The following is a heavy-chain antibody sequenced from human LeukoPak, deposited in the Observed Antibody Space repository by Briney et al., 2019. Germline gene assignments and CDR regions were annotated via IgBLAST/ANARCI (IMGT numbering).Heavy chain of an antibody. CDR2: MNPNSGNT. Sequence: GASVKVSCKASGYTFTSYDINWVRQATGQGLEWMGWMNPNSGNTGYAQKFQGRVTITRNTSISTAYMELSSLRSEDTAVYYCARVNGDSDAFDIWGQGTIVTVSS. D-gene: IGHD4-17*01. CDR1: GYTFTSYD. CDR3: ARVNGDSDAFDI. V-gene: IGHV1-8*03. J-gene: IGHJ3*02.